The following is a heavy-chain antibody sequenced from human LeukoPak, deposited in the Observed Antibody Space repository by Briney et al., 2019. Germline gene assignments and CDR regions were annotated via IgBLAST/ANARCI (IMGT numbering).Heavy chain of an antibody. D-gene: IGHD2-2*01. Sequence: GGSLRLSCAASGFTFRSYGMHWVRQAPGKGLEWVAVISYDGSNEYHADSVKGRFTISRDNSKNTLYLQMDSLIVDDTAIYYCARRFCSSISCYLVSWGQGTLVTVSS. J-gene: IGHJ4*02. CDR1: GFTFRSYG. CDR2: ISYDGSNE. CDR3: ARRFCSSISCYLVS. V-gene: IGHV3-30-3*01.